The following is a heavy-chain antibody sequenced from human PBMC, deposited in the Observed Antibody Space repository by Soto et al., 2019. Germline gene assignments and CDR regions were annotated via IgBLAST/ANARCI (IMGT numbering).Heavy chain of an antibody. CDR1: GFTFDDYT. D-gene: IGHD1-1*01. Sequence: EVQLVESGGVVVQPGGSLRLSCAASGFTFDDYTMHWVRQAPGKGLEWVSLISWDGGSTYYADSVKGRFTISRDNSKNSLYLQMNSLRTEDTALYYCARGGDGTYYFDYWGQGTLVTVSS. V-gene: IGHV3-43*01. J-gene: IGHJ4*02. CDR2: ISWDGGST. CDR3: ARGGDGTYYFDY.